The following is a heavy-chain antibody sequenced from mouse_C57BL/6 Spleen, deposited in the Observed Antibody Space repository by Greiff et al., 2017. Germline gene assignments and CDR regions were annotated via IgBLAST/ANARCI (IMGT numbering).Heavy chain of an antibody. CDR1: GFTFSSYG. J-gene: IGHJ2*01. CDR3: ARQGSSYFDY. V-gene: IGHV5-6*01. CDR2: ISSGGGYT. Sequence: EVMLVESGGDLVKPGGSLKLSCAASGFTFSSYGMSWVRQTPDKRLEWVATISSGGGYTYYPDSVKGRFTIARDNAKNTLYLQMSSLKSEDTAMYYCARQGSSYFDYWGQGTTLTVAS. D-gene: IGHD1-1*01.